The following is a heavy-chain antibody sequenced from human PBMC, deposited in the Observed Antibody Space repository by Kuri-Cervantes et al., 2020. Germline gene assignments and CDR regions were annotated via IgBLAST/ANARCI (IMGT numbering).Heavy chain of an antibody. Sequence: SETLSLTCTVSGGSINISTYYWAWIRQPPGKGLEWIGTIYYTGNTYYSPSLKSRVTISVDTSKNQFFLKLSSVAAADTAVYYCARAQYNWFDPWGQGTLVTVSS. CDR3: ARAQYNWFDP. CDR2: IYYTGNT. J-gene: IGHJ5*02. V-gene: IGHV4-39*07. D-gene: IGHD5-24*01. CDR1: GGSINISTYY.